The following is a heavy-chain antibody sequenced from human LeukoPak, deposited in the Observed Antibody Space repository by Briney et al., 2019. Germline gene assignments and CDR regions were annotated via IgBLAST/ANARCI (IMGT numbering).Heavy chain of an antibody. J-gene: IGHJ3*01. CDR3: ASFDV. V-gene: IGHV4-4*07. CDR1: GGSISSHY. CDR2: IYTSGSTNYT. Sequence: SETLSLTCTVSGGSISSHYWSWIRQPAGKGLEWIGRIYTSGSTNYTNYNPSLKSRVTMSVDTSKNQFSLQLSSVTAADTAVYYCASFDVWGQGIMVTVSS.